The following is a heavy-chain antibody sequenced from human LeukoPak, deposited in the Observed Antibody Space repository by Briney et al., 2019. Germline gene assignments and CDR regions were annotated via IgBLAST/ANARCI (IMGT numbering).Heavy chain of an antibody. J-gene: IGHJ6*02. CDR1: GGSIRSYY. CDR2: MYTSGSTNWST. V-gene: IGHV4-4*07. Sequence: SETLSLTCTVSGGSIRSYYWNWIRQPAGKGLEWIGRMYTSGSTNWSTNYNPSLKSRVTMSVDTSKNQFSLKLNSVTAADTAVYYCARDTQILSMTLNYYYYGMDVWGQGTMVIVSS. CDR3: ARDTQILSMTLNYYYYGMDV.